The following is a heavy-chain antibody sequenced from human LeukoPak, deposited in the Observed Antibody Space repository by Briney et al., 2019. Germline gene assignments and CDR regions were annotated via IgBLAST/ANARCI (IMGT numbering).Heavy chain of an antibody. D-gene: IGHD3-22*01. Sequence: PSETLSLTCAVYGGSFCGFYWRRLRPPPGKGLEGLGEINHSGSTYYNPSLERRVTLSVDTSKNQFSLKLGSVTAADTAVYYCARMVQSTDSSGFYLPEYFQHWGQGTLVTVSS. CDR2: INHSGST. CDR3: ARMVQSTDSSGFYLPEYFQH. J-gene: IGHJ1*01. CDR1: GGSFCGFY. V-gene: IGHV4-34*01.